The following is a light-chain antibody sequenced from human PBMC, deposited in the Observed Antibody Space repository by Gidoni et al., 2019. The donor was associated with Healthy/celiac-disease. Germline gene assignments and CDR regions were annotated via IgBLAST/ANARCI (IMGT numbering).Light chain of an antibody. J-gene: IGKJ1*01. CDR1: QSVLYSSNNKNY. V-gene: IGKV4-1*01. CDR2: WAS. CDR3: QQYYSIWT. Sequence: IVMTQSPDSLAVSLGERATIICKSSQSVLYSSNNKNYLAWYQQKPGQPPKLLIYWASTRESGVPDLFSGSGSGTDFTLTISSLQAEDVAVYYCQQYYSIWTFGQGTKVEIK.